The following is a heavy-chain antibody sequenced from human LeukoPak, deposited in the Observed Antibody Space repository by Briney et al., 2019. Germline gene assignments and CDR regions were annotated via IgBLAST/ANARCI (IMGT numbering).Heavy chain of an antibody. Sequence: SETLSLTCAVYGGSFSGYYWSWIRQPPGKGLEWIGEINHSGSTNYNPSLKSRVTISVDASKNQFSLKLSSVTAADTAVYYCARGHSGWFAEYFQHWGQGTLVTVSS. J-gene: IGHJ1*01. D-gene: IGHD6-19*01. CDR1: GGSFSGYY. CDR2: INHSGST. CDR3: ARGHSGWFAEYFQH. V-gene: IGHV4-34*01.